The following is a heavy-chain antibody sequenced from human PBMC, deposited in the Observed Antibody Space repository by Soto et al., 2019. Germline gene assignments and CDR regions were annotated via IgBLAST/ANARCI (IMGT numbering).Heavy chain of an antibody. J-gene: IGHJ4*02. CDR2: ISYDGSNK. Sequence: PGGSRRLSWAASGFTFSHYVIHWVRQAPGKGLEWLAVISYDGSNKHYADSVKGRFTVSRDNSKNTLYLQMNSLRAEDTAVYFCARYSGKYQGPIDYWGQGTLVTVSS. CDR1: GFTFSHYV. CDR3: ARYSGKYQGPIDY. D-gene: IGHD1-26*01. V-gene: IGHV3-30*03.